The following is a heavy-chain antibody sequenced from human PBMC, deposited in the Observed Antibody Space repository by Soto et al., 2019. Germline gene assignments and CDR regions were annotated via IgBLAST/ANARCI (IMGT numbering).Heavy chain of an antibody. CDR2: IIPIVETP. J-gene: IGHJ5*02. CDR3: ARLSRPNYYDTSGFFKDNWVDP. V-gene: IGHV1-69*01. CDR1: GGTFNSYD. Sequence: QVQLVQSGAEVKKPGSSMKVSCKASGGTFNSYDINWVRQAPGQGLEWMGGIIPIVETPKYAQKFQGRVTITQDESTNTVYMALSSLRSADTAMYYCARLSRPNYYDTSGFFKDNWVDPWGQGTLVTVSS. D-gene: IGHD3-22*01.